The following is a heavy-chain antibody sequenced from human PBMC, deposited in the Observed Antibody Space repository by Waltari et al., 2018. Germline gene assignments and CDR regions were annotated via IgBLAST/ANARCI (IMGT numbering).Heavy chain of an antibody. Sequence: QVQLQQWGAGLLKPSETLSLTFACYGGSFSGYYWRRFPQPPAKGLEWIGGINHSGSTNYTPSLKSRVTISVDTSKNQFSLKLSSVTAADTAVYYCARGGFSITIFGVVIIPFDYWGQGTLVTVSS. CDR1: GGSFSGYY. J-gene: IGHJ4*02. V-gene: IGHV4-34*01. D-gene: IGHD3-3*01. CDR2: INHSGST. CDR3: ARGGFSITIFGVVIIPFDY.